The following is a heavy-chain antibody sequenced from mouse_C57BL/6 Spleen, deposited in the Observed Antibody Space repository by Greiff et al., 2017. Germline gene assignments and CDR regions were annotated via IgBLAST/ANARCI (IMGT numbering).Heavy chain of an antibody. V-gene: IGHV5-16*01. CDR1: GFTFSDYY. CDR2: INYDGSST. D-gene: IGHD1-1*01. J-gene: IGHJ3*01. Sequence: DVMLVASEGGLVQPGNSMKLSCTASGFTFSDYYMAWVRQVPEKGLEWVANINYDGSSTYYLDSLKSRFIISRDNAKNILYLQMSSLKSEDTATYYCARVYYYGSSYSWFAYWGQGTLVTVSA. CDR3: ARVYYYGSSYSWFAY.